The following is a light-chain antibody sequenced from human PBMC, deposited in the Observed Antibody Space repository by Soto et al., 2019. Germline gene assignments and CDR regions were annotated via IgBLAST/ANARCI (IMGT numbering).Light chain of an antibody. CDR2: DAS. CDR3: QQRSXXXPT. CDR1: QSVSSY. V-gene: IGKV3-11*01. J-gene: IGKJ3*01. Sequence: ILLTQSPSTLSLSPGERATLSCRASQSVSSYLAWYQQKPGQAPRLLSYDASNRATGIPARFSGSGSGTDFTLTISSLEPEDFXXXXXQQRSXXXPTXGPGTKVDIK.